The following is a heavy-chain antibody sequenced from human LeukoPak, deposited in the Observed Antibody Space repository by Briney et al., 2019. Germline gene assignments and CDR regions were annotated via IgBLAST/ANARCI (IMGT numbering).Heavy chain of an antibody. D-gene: IGHD3-16*01. CDR2: INPDGSGK. V-gene: IGHV3-7*01. J-gene: IGHJ4*02. Sequence: GSLHLSCEAAGFTVSTYWMNWFRPVPGKGLDWVANINPDGSGKRYVDSVKGRFTIARDNADNSLSLQMNSLRAEDTAVYYCASWGAGGNSWGQGTLVTVSS. CDR3: ASWGAGGNS. CDR1: GFTVSTYW.